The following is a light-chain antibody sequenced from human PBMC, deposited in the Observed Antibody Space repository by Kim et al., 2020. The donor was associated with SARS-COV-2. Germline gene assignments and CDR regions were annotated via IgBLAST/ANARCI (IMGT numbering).Light chain of an antibody. CDR1: QSISNY. CDR2: TAS. J-gene: IGKJ4*01. CDR3: QQSYSSLRT. Sequence: ASVGDRVTITCRASQSISNYLNWYQQKLGKAPKLLIYTASRLQSGVPSRFSGSASGTDFTLTISSLQPEDFATYYCQQSYSSLRTFGGGTKVEIK. V-gene: IGKV1-39*01.